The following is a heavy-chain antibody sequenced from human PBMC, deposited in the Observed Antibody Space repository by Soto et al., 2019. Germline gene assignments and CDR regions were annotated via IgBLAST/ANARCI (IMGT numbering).Heavy chain of an antibody. D-gene: IGHD3-10*01. CDR1: GGTFSSYT. V-gene: IGHV1-69*02. CDR2: IIPILGIA. J-gene: IGHJ6*03. Sequence: QVQLVQSGAEVKKPGSSVKVSCKASGGTFSSYTISWVRQAPGQGLEWMGRIIPILGIANYAQKFQGRVTITADKSTSTAYMELSSLRSEDTAVYYCARVLWFGEPYYMDVWGKGTTVTVSS. CDR3: ARVLWFGEPYYMDV.